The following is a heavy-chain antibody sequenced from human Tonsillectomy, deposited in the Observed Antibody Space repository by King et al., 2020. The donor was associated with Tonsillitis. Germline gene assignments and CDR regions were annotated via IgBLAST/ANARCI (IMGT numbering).Heavy chain of an antibody. V-gene: IGHV3-21*01. CDR3: ARGGHNYYDSSCYQYYFDY. D-gene: IGHD3-22*01. CDR1: GFTFSSYS. J-gene: IGHJ4*02. Sequence: VQLVESGGGLVKPGGSLRLSCAASGFTFSSYSMNWVRQAPGKGLEWVSSISSSSSYVYYADSMKGRFTISRDNAKNSLYLQMNSLRAEDTAVYYCARGGHNYYDSSCYQYYFDYWGQGTLVTVSS. CDR2: ISSSSSYV.